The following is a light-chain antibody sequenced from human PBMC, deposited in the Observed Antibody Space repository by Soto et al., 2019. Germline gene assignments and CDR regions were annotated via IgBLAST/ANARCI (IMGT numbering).Light chain of an antibody. CDR3: SSYTSTSRYV. Sequence: QSALTQPPSVSGSPGQSVTISCTGTSSDVGKYDRVSWYQQPPGTALKLIIYEVTNRPSGVPARFSGSKSGNTASLTISWLQVEDEADYYCSSYTSTSRYVFGAGTKVTVL. CDR2: EVT. J-gene: IGLJ1*01. V-gene: IGLV2-18*02. CDR1: SSDVGKYDR.